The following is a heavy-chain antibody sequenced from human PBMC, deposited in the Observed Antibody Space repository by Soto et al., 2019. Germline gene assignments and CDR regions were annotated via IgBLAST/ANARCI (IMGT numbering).Heavy chain of an antibody. J-gene: IGHJ6*02. CDR1: GYSFTSYW. Sequence: GESLKISCKGSGYSFTSYWISWVRQMPGKGLEWMGKIDPSDSYTNYSPSFQGHVTISADKSISTAYLQWSSLKASDTAMYYCAGAGMGATIGYYYYGMDVWGQGTTVTVSS. V-gene: IGHV5-10-1*01. D-gene: IGHD1-26*01. CDR2: IDPSDSYT. CDR3: AGAGMGATIGYYYYGMDV.